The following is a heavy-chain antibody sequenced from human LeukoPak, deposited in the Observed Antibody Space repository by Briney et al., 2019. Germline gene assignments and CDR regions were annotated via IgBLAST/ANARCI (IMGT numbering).Heavy chain of an antibody. Sequence: SETLSLTCTVSGGSISSSSYYWGWLRQPPGKGLEWIGIIYYTGSTYYNPSLKSRVTISVDTSKNQFSLKLSSVTAADTAVYYCARDQAYCGGDCHDAFDIWGQGTKVTVSS. CDR1: GGSISSSSYY. CDR3: ARDQAYCGGDCHDAFDI. J-gene: IGHJ3*02. D-gene: IGHD2-21*02. CDR2: IYYTGST. V-gene: IGHV4-39*07.